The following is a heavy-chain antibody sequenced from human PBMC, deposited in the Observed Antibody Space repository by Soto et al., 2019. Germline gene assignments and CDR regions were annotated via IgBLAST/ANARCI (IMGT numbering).Heavy chain of an antibody. CDR3: VKNSRGGSYTNWSFAF. CDR1: GFTFICCA. D-gene: IGHD1-26*01. V-gene: IGHV3-23*01. J-gene: IGHJ2*01. CDR2: IHGDGDYM. Sequence: EVQLLDSGGGLVQPGGSLRLSCAASGFTFICCAMSWVRQAPGKGLEWVSTIHGDGDYMQYPDSVKGRFTISRDNSRNTLYFQTDRLRGDDTAVYYCVKNSRGGSYTNWSFAFWGRGTLVTVSS.